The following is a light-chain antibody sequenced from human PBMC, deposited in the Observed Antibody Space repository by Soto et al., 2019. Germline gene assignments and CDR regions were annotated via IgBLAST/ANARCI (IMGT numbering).Light chain of an antibody. CDR1: QSVYINS. CDR3: QQYGTSPFT. Sequence: EIVLTQSPGTLSLSPGESATLSCRASQSVYINSLAWYQQRPGQAPRLLFYGPSTRASAVPDRFSASGSGADFALTITRLEPEDFAVYYCQQYGTSPFTVGPGTRVD. CDR2: GPS. J-gene: IGKJ3*01. V-gene: IGKV3-20*01.